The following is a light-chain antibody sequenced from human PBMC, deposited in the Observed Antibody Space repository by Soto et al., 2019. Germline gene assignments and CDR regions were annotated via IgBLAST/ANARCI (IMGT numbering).Light chain of an antibody. CDR2: KVS. CDR3: MQGTHWPRT. V-gene: IGKV2-30*01. J-gene: IGKJ1*01. Sequence: DVVVTQSPLSLPVTLGQPASISCRSSQSLVYTNGNTYLAWFQQRPGQSPRRLIYKVSIRDSGVPDRFSGSGSGTEFTLTIRRVEAADVGVYYCMQGTHWPRTFGQGTTVEIK. CDR1: QSLVYTNGNTY.